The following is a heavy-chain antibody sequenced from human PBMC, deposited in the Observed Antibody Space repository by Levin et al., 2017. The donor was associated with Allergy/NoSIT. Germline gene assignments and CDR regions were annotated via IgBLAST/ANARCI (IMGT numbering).Heavy chain of an antibody. D-gene: IGHD3-10*01. Sequence: GSLRLSCTVSGGSISNYYWSWVRQPPGKGLEWIGYVFHTGSTNYNPSLSSRLTISVDTSRNQFSLRLSSVTAADTAIYYCASDYKFDSWGQGTLVTVSS. CDR2: VFHTGST. V-gene: IGHV4-59*01. CDR1: GGSISNYY. CDR3: ASDYKFDS. J-gene: IGHJ5*01.